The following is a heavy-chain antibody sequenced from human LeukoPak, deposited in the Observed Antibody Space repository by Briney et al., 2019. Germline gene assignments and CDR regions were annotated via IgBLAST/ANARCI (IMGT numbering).Heavy chain of an antibody. CDR2: MNPNSGNT. V-gene: IGHV1-8*01. J-gene: IGHJ6*03. CDR3: ARRAVFWSGYYTDYYYYYMDV. CDR1: GYTFTSYD. D-gene: IGHD3-3*01. Sequence: GASVKVPCKASGYTFTSYDINWVRQATGQGLEWMGWMNPNSGNTGYAQKFQGRVTMTRNTSISTAYMELSSLRSEDTAVYYCARRAVFWSGYYTDYYYYYMDVWGKGTTVTVSS.